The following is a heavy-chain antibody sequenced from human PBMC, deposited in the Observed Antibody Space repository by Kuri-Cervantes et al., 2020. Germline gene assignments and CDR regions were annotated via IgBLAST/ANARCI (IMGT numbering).Heavy chain of an antibody. Sequence: GESLKISCVASGFTFSDYAISWVRQAPGKGLEWVSVISGNGIYAHYADSVQGRVIISRDNSKNTLFLQMNSLRADDTAVYYCARDLFPRLSAYYFDYWGQGTLVTVSS. J-gene: IGHJ4*02. CDR3: ARDLFPRLSAYYFDY. CDR2: ISGNGIYA. CDR1: GFTFSDYA. D-gene: IGHD1-1*01. V-gene: IGHV3-23*01.